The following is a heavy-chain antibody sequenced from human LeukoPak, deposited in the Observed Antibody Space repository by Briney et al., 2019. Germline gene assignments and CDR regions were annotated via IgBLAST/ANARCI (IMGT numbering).Heavy chain of an antibody. D-gene: IGHD2-2*01. V-gene: IGHV3-48*03. CDR3: ARRTPYMDV. J-gene: IGHJ6*03. CDR1: GFTFNTYE. Sequence: GGSLRLSCAASGFTFNTYEMTWVRQAPGKGLEWVSYISSSGSTIYYADSVKGRFTISRDNAKNSLYLQMNSLRAEDTAVYYCARRTPYMDVWGKGTTVTISS. CDR2: ISSSGSTI.